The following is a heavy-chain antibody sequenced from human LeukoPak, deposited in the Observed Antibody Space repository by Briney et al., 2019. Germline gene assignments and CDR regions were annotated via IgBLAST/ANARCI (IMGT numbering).Heavy chain of an antibody. CDR2: IIPIFGTA. J-gene: IGHJ4*02. D-gene: IGHD3-10*01. CDR3: ARGPYYYGSGSSYWPESLFDY. CDR1: GGTFSSYA. V-gene: IGHV1-69*05. Sequence: GASVKLSCKASGGTFSSYAISWVRQAPGQGLEWMGRIIPIFGTANYAQKFQGRVTTTTDESTSHAYMELSSLRVEDTAVYYCARGPYYYGSGSSYWPESLFDYWGQGTLVTVSS.